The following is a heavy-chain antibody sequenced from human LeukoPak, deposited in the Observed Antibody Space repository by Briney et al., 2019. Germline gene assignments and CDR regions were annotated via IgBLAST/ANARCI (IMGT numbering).Heavy chain of an antibody. CDR3: AKDLDYYYDNSGPRDY. Sequence: GGSLRLSCAASGFPFSSHGRSWVRQAPGKGLEWVSAISGSGGSTYYADSVKGRFTISRDNSKNTLYLQMNSLRAEDTAVYYCAKDLDYYYDNSGPRDYWGQGTLVTVSS. J-gene: IGHJ4*02. D-gene: IGHD3-22*01. V-gene: IGHV3-23*01. CDR1: GFPFSSHG. CDR2: ISGSGGST.